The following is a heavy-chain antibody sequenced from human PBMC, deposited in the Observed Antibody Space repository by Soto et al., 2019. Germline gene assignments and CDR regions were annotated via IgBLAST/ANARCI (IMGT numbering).Heavy chain of an antibody. CDR2: ISRTGGDA. Sequence: EVQLLESGGGLVQPGGSLRLSCAASGFTFSNFAMFWVRQAPGKGLEWVSSISRTGGDAHYEDSVNGRFTISRDNSTNSLFPQLESLSAEDTAVAYWAKAYVYSWGSSPRELGYWGQGTRVTVSS. J-gene: IGHJ4*02. CDR1: GFTFSNFA. CDR3: AKAYVYSWGSSPRELGY. V-gene: IGHV3-23*01. D-gene: IGHD3-16*01.